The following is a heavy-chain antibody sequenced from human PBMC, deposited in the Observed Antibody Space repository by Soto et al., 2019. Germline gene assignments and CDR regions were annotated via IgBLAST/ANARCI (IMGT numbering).Heavy chain of an antibody. Sequence: GGSLRLSCSASGFTFSSYAMHWVRQAPGRGLEYVSAISSNGGSTYYADSVKGRFTISRDNSKNTLYLQMSSLRAEDTAVYYCVKDGLRDIVVVVAAARLPGLWGQGTLVTVSS. D-gene: IGHD2-15*01. CDR1: GFTFSSYA. V-gene: IGHV3-64D*06. J-gene: IGHJ4*02. CDR3: VKDGLRDIVVVVAAARLPGL. CDR2: ISSNGGST.